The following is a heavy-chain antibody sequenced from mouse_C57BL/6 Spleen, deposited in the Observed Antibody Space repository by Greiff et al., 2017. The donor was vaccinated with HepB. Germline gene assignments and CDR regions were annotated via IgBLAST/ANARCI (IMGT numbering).Heavy chain of an antibody. J-gene: IGHJ2*01. CDR2: IYPGSGST. CDR1: GYTFTSYW. Sequence: QVQLQQPGAELVKPGASVKMSCKASGYTFTSYWITWVKQRPGQGLEWIGDIYPGSGSTNYNEKFKSKATLTVDTSSSTAYMQLSSLTSEDSAVYYCARHIYYGSSLDYWGQGTTLTVSS. CDR3: ARHIYYGSSLDY. V-gene: IGHV1-55*01. D-gene: IGHD1-1*01.